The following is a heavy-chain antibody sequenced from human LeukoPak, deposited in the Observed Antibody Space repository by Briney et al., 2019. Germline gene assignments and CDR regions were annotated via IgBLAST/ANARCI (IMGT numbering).Heavy chain of an antibody. D-gene: IGHD3-10*01. CDR3: ARAGGGSNYFDY. V-gene: IGHV4-61*02. CDR2: IYTSGST. J-gene: IGHJ4*02. Sequence: SETLSLTCTASGGSISSGGYYWSWIRQPAGKGLEWIGRIYTSGSTNYNPSLKSRVTISVDASENQFSLKLSSVTAADTAVYYCARAGGGSNYFDYWGQGTLVTVSS. CDR1: GGSISSGGYY.